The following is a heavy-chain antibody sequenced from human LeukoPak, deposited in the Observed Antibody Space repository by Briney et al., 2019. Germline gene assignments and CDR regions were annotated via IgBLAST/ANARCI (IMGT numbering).Heavy chain of an antibody. Sequence: GGSLRLSCAASGFTFSSYWMSWVRQAPGKGLEWVANIKQDGSEKYYVDSVKGRFTISRDNAKNSLYLQMNSLRAEDTAVYYCVRWTVGNAFDIWGQGTMVTVSS. CDR1: GFTFSSYW. D-gene: IGHD3/OR15-3a*01. V-gene: IGHV3-7*01. CDR3: VRWTVGNAFDI. CDR2: IKQDGSEK. J-gene: IGHJ3*02.